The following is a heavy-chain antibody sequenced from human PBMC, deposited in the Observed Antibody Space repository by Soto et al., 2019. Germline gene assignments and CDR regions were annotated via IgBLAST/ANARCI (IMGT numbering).Heavy chain of an antibody. CDR3: ARDLAAAGTGIYNWFDT. D-gene: IGHD6-13*01. Sequence: SVKVSCKASGGTFSSYAISWVRQAPGQGLEWMGGIIPIFGTANYAQKFQGRVTITADKSTSTAYMELSSLRSEDTAVYYCARDLAAAGTGIYNWFDTCGKGTLVTV. CDR1: GGTFSSYA. V-gene: IGHV1-69*06. J-gene: IGHJ5*02. CDR2: IIPIFGTA.